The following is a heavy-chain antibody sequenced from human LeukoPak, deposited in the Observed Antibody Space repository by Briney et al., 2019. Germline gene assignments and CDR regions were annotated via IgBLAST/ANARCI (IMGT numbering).Heavy chain of an antibody. Sequence: PGGSLRLSCAASGFTFSSYSMNWVRQAPGKGLEWVSSISSSSSYIYYADSVKGRFTISRDNAKNSLYLQMNSLRAEDTAVYYCARDRRGVYYYYYMDVWGKGTTVTVSS. D-gene: IGHD3-16*01. V-gene: IGHV3-21*01. CDR2: ISSSSSYI. CDR3: ARDRRGVYYYYYMDV. CDR1: GFTFSSYS. J-gene: IGHJ6*03.